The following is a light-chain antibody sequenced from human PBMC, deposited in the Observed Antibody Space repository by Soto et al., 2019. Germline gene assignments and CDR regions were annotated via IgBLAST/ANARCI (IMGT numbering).Light chain of an antibody. Sequence: QSALTQPPSASGSPGQSVTISCTGTSSDVGGYSYVSWYQQHPGKAPKLMIYEVSKRPSGVPDRFSGSKSGNTASLTVSGLQAEDEADYYCSSYVGSNNYVFGTGTKVTVL. CDR3: SSYVGSNNYV. CDR1: SSDVGGYSY. V-gene: IGLV2-8*01. CDR2: EVS. J-gene: IGLJ1*01.